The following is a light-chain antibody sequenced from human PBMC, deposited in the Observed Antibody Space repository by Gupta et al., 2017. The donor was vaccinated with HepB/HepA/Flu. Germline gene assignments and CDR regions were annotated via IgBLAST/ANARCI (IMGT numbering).Light chain of an antibody. V-gene: IGKV1-5*03. CDR1: QSISSW. CDR3: QLHESSSWLT. J-gene: IGKJ3*01. Sequence: DIQMTQSPSTLSASGGDRVTITCRASQSISSWLAWYQQKPGKAPKLLIYKASSGESGVRSRLSGSGYGKEVALTSSSRQPDEFASYYSQLHESSSWLTFGHGTNVDIK. CDR2: KAS.